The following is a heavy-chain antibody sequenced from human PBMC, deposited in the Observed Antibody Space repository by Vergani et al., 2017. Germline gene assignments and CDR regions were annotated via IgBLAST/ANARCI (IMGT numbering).Heavy chain of an antibody. Sequence: EVQLVQSGAEVKKPGESLKISCQISRYSFTNYWIGWVRQMPGKGLEWMGIIHPADSDTRYGPSFQGQVTISVDKSISTAYLQRSSLRASDSAMYYCARLYGRDSSGSKYFDYWGQGTLVTVSS. CDR2: IHPADSDT. V-gene: IGHV5-51*01. CDR3: ARLYGRDSSGSKYFDY. CDR1: RYSFTNYW. D-gene: IGHD3-22*01. J-gene: IGHJ4*02.